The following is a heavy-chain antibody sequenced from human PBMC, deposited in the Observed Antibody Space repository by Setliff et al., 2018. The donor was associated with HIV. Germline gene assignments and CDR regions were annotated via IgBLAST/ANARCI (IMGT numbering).Heavy chain of an antibody. J-gene: IGHJ4*02. V-gene: IGHV1-2*02. CDR2: INPNRGVT. D-gene: IGHD4-17*01. CDR3: ARGDDYGDFYFFDY. Sequence: ASVKVSCKTSVYTFTDYYIHWVRQAPGQGLEWMGWINPNRGVTAYAQIFQGTVTVTSDTSISTVYMELTSLRSEDTAVFYCARGDDYGDFYFFDYWGQGTLVTVSS. CDR1: VYTFTDYY.